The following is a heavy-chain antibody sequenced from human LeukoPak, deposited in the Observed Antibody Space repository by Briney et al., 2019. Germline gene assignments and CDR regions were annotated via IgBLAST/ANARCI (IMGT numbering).Heavy chain of an antibody. CDR1: GFTVSRNY. CDR2: IYGGGST. CDR3: ARGRYSYGYDFDH. Sequence: PGGSLRLSCAAPGFTVSRNYMSWVRQAPGKGLECFSVIYGGGSTYYAGSVKGRFTISRDDSKNTLYFHMNSVRAEDTAVYYCARGRYSYGYDFDHWGQGTLVTVSS. V-gene: IGHV3-66*01. J-gene: IGHJ4*02. D-gene: IGHD5-18*01.